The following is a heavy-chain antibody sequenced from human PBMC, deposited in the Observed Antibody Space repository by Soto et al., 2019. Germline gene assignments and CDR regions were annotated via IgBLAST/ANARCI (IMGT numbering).Heavy chain of an antibody. Sequence: EAFCLTWAVSGGFFSGDYWSWIRQPPGKGLEWIGDINHSGTTNYNPSLKTRVIISVDTSKNHFSLILSSVTAADTAVYYCARVSLNSMRDYTRGRFRCFYYYYMDVWGRGTTVT. CDR2: INHSGTT. CDR3: ARVSLNSMRDYTRGRFRCFYYYYMDV. V-gene: IGHV4-34*01. D-gene: IGHD3-16*01. CDR1: GGFFSGDY. J-gene: IGHJ6*03.